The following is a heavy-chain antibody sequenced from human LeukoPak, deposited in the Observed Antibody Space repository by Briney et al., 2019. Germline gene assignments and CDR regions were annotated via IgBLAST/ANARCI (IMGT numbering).Heavy chain of an antibody. V-gene: IGHV4-39*07. D-gene: IGHD5-18*01. Sequence: SEILSLTCTVSGGSISSSSYYWGWIRQPPGKGLEWIGSIYYSGSTYYNPSLKSRVTISVDTSKNQFSLKLSSVTAADTAVYYCARDGDSYGYLGNFDYWGQGTLVTVSS. CDR1: GGSISSSSYY. J-gene: IGHJ4*02. CDR3: ARDGDSYGYLGNFDY. CDR2: IYYSGST.